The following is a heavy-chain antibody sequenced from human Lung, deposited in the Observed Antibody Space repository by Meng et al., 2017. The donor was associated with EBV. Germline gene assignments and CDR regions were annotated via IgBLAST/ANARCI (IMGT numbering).Heavy chain of an antibody. Sequence: HVQLQQWGAGVLGHVQTLSLTCAVYGGSFSGYDWSWNRQPTGKELEWIGEINHRVSTNDNPSLNSRVTISGDTSKNQFSQKLSSLTAADTAVYYCARGQIIGDSSGYSDYWGQGTLVTVSS. CDR1: GGSFSGYD. CDR3: ARGQIIGDSSGYSDY. CDR2: INHRVST. J-gene: IGHJ4*02. V-gene: IGHV4-34*01. D-gene: IGHD3-22*01.